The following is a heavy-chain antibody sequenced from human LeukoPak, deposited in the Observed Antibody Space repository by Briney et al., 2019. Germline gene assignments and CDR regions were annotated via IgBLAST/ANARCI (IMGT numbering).Heavy chain of an antibody. D-gene: IGHD3-22*01. CDR1: GYTFTIYG. J-gene: IGHJ5*02. CDR3: ARGTTMIVVASYFDP. V-gene: IGHV1-18*01. CDR2: ISAYNGNT. Sequence: ASVKVSCTASGYTFTIYGISWVRQAPGQGLEWMGWISAYNGNTNYAQKLQGRVTMTTDTSTSTAYMELRSLRSDDTAVYYCARGTTMIVVASYFDPWGQGTLVTVSS.